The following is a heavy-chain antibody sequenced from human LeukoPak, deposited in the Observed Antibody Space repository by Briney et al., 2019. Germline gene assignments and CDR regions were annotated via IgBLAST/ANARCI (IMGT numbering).Heavy chain of an antibody. Sequence: SVKVSCKASGYTFTGYYMHWVRQAPGQGLEWMGWINPNSGGTNYAQKFQGRVTMTRDTSISTAYMELSRLRSDDTAVYYCARPYCSGGSCYRGWFDPWGQGTLATVSS. V-gene: IGHV1-2*02. CDR3: ARPYCSGGSCYRGWFDP. CDR2: INPNSGGT. CDR1: GYTFTGYY. D-gene: IGHD2-15*01. J-gene: IGHJ5*02.